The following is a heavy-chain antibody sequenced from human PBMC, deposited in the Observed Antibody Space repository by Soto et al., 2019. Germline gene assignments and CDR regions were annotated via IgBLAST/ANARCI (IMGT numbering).Heavy chain of an antibody. CDR2: INHSGST. Sequence: SETLSLTCAVYGASFSGYYWSWIRQPPGKGLEWIGEINHSGSTNYNPSLKSRVTISVDTSKNQFSLKLSSVTAADTAVYYCASMGYCSGGSCSVVDYWGQGTLVTVPS. CDR1: GASFSGYY. D-gene: IGHD2-15*01. J-gene: IGHJ4*02. CDR3: ASMGYCSGGSCSVVDY. V-gene: IGHV4-34*01.